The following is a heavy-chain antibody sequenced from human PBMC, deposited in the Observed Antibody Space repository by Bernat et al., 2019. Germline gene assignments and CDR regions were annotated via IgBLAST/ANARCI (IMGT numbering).Heavy chain of an antibody. J-gene: IGHJ3*02. CDR1: GGSVSSSSYY. V-gene: IGHV4-39*01. CDR3: ARQLLRYFDWWGAAFDI. CDR2: IYYTEST. Sequence: QLQLQESGPGRVKPSETLSLNCTVSGGSVSSSSYYWGWVRQPPGKGLEWIGSIYYTESTYYNPPLTGRAAISVDTSKNQFSLKLSSVTAADTAVYYCARQLLRYFDWWGAAFDIWGQGSKVTVSS. D-gene: IGHD3-9*01.